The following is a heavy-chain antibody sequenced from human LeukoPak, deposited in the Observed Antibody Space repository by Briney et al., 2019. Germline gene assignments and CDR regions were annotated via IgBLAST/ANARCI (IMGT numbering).Heavy chain of an antibody. J-gene: IGHJ4*02. Sequence: ASVKVSCKASGYTFTSYAMHWVRQAPGQRLEWMGWINAGNGNTKYSQKFQGRVTMTRDTSTSTVYLELSNLRSDDTAVYYCARDGEYYDSRGSYFDSWGQGTLVTVSS. CDR1: GYTFTSYA. V-gene: IGHV1-3*01. CDR2: INAGNGNT. CDR3: ARDGEYYDSRGSYFDS. D-gene: IGHD3-22*01.